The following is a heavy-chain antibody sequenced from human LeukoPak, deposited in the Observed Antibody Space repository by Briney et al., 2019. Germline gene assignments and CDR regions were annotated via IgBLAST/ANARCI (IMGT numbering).Heavy chain of an antibody. CDR1: GFTFSNVW. CDR3: TTDRRWELLEHLDY. CDR2: IKSKTDGGTT. Sequence: GSLRLSCAASGFTFSNVWMSWIRQAPGKGLEWVGRIKSKTDGGTTDYAEPVKGRFTISRDDSKNTLYLQMDSLKTEDTAVYYCTTDRRWELLEHLDYWGQGTLVTVSS. J-gene: IGHJ4*02. D-gene: IGHD1-26*01. V-gene: IGHV3-15*01.